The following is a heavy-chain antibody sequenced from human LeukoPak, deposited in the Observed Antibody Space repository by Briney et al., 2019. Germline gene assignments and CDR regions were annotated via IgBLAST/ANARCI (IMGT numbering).Heavy chain of an antibody. CDR1: GFTFSSYA. V-gene: IGHV3-23*01. D-gene: IGHD5-18*01. Sequence: GGSLRLSCTASGFTFSSYAMSWVRQAPGKGLEWVSAISGSGGSTYYADSVKGRFTISRDNSKNTLYLQMNSLRAEDTAVYYCARDLSGIAGYTYGRGIDYWGQGTLVTVSS. J-gene: IGHJ4*02. CDR3: ARDLSGIAGYTYGRGIDY. CDR2: ISGSGGST.